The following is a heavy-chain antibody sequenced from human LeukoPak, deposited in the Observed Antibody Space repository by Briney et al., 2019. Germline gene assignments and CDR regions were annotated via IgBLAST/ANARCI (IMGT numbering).Heavy chain of an antibody. J-gene: IGHJ3*02. CDR3: ATYCYVCQGSGAFDI. V-gene: IGHV1-24*01. CDR1: GYTLTELS. CDR2: FDPEDGET. D-gene: IGHD3-16*01. Sequence: ASVKVSCKVSGYTLTELSMHWVRQAPGRGLEWMGGFDPEDGETIYAQKFQGRVTMTEDTSTDTAYMELSSLRSEDTAAYYCATYCYVCQGSGAFDIWGQGTMVTVSS.